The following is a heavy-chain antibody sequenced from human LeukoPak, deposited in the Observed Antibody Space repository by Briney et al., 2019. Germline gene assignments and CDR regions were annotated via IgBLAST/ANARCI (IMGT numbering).Heavy chain of an antibody. V-gene: IGHV3-23*01. D-gene: IGHD7-27*01. CDR1: GFTFSSYA. CDR3: AKDPWGSRGYFDY. J-gene: IGHJ4*02. CDR2: ISGSGGDT. Sequence: GGSLRLSCAASGFTFSSYAMIWARQAPGKGLEWVSAISGSGGDTYYADSVKGRFTIFRDNPKNTVYLRMNSLRAEDTAVYYCAKDPWGSRGYFDYWGQGTLVTVSS.